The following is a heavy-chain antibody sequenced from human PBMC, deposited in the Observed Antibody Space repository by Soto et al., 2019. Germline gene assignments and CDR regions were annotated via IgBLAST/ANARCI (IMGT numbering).Heavy chain of an antibody. J-gene: IGHJ4*02. Sequence: VQLVQSGVEGEKPGASVKVSCKASGYTFTSYGISWVRQAPGQGLEWMGWISAYNGNTNYARKFKGRVTMTTYTSTSTAYMELRTLRSEGTAVYYCARDVPTVTTGGPEYWGQGALVTVSS. CDR2: ISAYNGNT. CDR1: GYTFTSYG. D-gene: IGHD4-17*01. CDR3: ARDVPTVTTGGPEY. V-gene: IGHV1-18*01.